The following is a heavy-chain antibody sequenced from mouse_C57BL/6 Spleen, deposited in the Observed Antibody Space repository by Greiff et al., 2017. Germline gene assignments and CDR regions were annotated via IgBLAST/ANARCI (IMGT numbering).Heavy chain of an antibody. D-gene: IGHD1-1*01. J-gene: IGHJ2*01. CDR2: IYPSDSET. Sequence: VQLQQPGAELVRPGSSVKLSCKASGYTFTSYWMAWVKQRPGQGLEWIGNIYPSDSETHYNQKFKDKATLTVDKSSSTAYMQLSSLTSEDSAVYYCARDYGSSYFDYWGQGTTLTVSS. CDR3: ARDYGSSYFDY. V-gene: IGHV1-61*01. CDR1: GYTFTSYW.